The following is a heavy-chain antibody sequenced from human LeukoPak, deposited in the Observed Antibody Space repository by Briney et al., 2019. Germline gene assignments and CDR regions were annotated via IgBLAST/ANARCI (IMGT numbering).Heavy chain of an antibody. CDR1: GYSFTSYW. Sequence: GESLKISCKGSGYSFTSYWIGWVRQMPGKGLEWMGIIYPGDSDTRYSPSFQGQVTISADKSISTAYLQWSSLKASDTAMYYCARHRYYDSSGLYYYYGMDVWGQGTTVTVSS. CDR3: ARHRYYDSSGLYYYYGMDV. J-gene: IGHJ6*02. CDR2: IYPGDSDT. D-gene: IGHD3-22*01. V-gene: IGHV5-51*01.